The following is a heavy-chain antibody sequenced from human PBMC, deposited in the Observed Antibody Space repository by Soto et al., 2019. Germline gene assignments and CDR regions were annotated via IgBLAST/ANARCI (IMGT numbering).Heavy chain of an antibody. J-gene: IGHJ4*02. Sequence: QMQLVQSGPEVKKPGTSVKVSCKASGFNFTSSAVQWVRQARGQRLELIGWIVVGSGNTNYAQKFQERVTITRDMSTSTAYMERSSLRSEDTAVYYCAAALHDYGDYVGFYFDYWGQGTLFTVSS. CDR1: GFNFTSSA. D-gene: IGHD4-17*01. CDR3: AAALHDYGDYVGFYFDY. V-gene: IGHV1-58*01. CDR2: IVVGSGNT.